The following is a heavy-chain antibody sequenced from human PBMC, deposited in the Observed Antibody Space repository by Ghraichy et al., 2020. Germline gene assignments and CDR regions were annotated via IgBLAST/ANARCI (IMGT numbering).Heavy chain of an antibody. J-gene: IGHJ6*02. CDR2: INSDGSTT. D-gene: IGHD6-13*01. V-gene: IGHV3-74*01. Sequence: LTLTCAASGFTFSRYWMHWVRQAPGKGPVWVSHINSDGSTTSYADSVKGRFTISRDNAKNTLYLQMNSLRAEDTAVYYCARDYGYYGMDVWGRGTTVTVS. CDR3: ARDYGYYGMDV. CDR1: GFTFSRYW.